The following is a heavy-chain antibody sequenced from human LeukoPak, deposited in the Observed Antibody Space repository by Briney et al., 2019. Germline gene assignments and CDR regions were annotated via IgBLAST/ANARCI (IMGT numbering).Heavy chain of an antibody. D-gene: IGHD5-12*01. Sequence: GGSLRLPCAASGFTFTTFPMHWVRQSPGKGLEWVAVISDDGSNKYYAEYVRGRFTISRSTPRNTLYLQMNSLRPEDTAVYYCARGTGDYDYPLRDRWYFDLWGRGTLVTVSS. J-gene: IGHJ2*01. CDR2: ISDDGSNK. V-gene: IGHV3-30-3*01. CDR1: GFTFTTFP. CDR3: ARGTGDYDYPLRDRWYFDL.